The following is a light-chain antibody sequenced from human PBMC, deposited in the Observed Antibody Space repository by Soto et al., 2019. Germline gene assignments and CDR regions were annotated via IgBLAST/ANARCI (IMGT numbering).Light chain of an antibody. CDR1: QSVSSSY. J-gene: IGKJ4*01. CDR2: GTT. V-gene: IGKV3-20*01. Sequence: EIVLTQSPGTLSLSPGERATLSCRASQSVSSSYLAWYQQKPGQAPRLLISGTTSRATGIPDSFSGGGSGTDFTLTISRLEPEDFAVYFCQQYARSPLTFGGGTKVEIK. CDR3: QQYARSPLT.